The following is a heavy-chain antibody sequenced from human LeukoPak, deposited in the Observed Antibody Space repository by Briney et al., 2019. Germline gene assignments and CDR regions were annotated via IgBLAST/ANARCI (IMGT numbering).Heavy chain of an antibody. CDR2: ISYDGSNK. Sequence: AGGSLRLSCAASGFTFSSYAMSWVRQAPGKGLEWVAVISYDGSNKYHADSVKGRFTISRDNSKNTLYLQMNSLRAEDTAVYYCARGGGNHYYGMDVWGQGTTVTVSS. J-gene: IGHJ6*02. CDR3: ARGGGNHYYGMDV. V-gene: IGHV3-30-3*01. D-gene: IGHD2-15*01. CDR1: GFTFSSYA.